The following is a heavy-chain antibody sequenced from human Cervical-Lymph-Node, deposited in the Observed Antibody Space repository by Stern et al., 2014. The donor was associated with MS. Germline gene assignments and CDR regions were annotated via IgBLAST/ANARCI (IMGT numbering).Heavy chain of an antibody. Sequence: QVTLKESGPTLVKPTQTLTLTRSFSGFSLNTSGVGVGWIRQPPGKALEWLALIYWDDDDRHSPSLKSRLTITKDTSKNQVVLTMTTMDPVDTGTYFCAYTSVMGSTVFDYWGQGTLVTVSS. D-gene: IGHD1-26*01. CDR2: IYWDDDD. CDR1: GFSLNTSGVG. V-gene: IGHV2-5*02. J-gene: IGHJ4*02. CDR3: AYTSVMGSTVFDY.